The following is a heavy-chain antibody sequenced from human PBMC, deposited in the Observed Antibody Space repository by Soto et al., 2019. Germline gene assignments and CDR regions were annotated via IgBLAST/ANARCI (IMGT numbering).Heavy chain of an antibody. V-gene: IGHV3-7*03. CDR1: GFTFSDYS. J-gene: IGHJ6*02. D-gene: IGHD2-21*02. CDR2: IPQDGVDG. CDR3: ARDHLILPAHDFFYGSDV. Sequence: GVLRLSCAASGFTFSDYSMSCVRQSPGNGLECAAKIPQDGVDGHYADSVKGRFTISRDNGKNSLYLQMNNLRAEDTAVYYCARDHLILPAHDFFYGSDVWGRGATVTVSS.